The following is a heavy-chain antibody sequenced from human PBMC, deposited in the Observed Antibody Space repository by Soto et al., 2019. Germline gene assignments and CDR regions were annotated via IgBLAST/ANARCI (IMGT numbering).Heavy chain of an antibody. V-gene: IGHV1-69*13. D-gene: IGHD3-22*01. CDR3: ARGGVNYYDSSGYYYEKMSSYYYGMDV. Sequence: SVKVSCKASGGTFSSYAISWVRQAPGLGLEWMGGIIPVFGTANYAQKFQGRVTITADESTSTAYMELSSLRSEDTAVYYCARGGVNYYDSSGYYYEKMSSYYYGMDVWGQGTTVTVSS. CDR2: IIPVFGTA. J-gene: IGHJ6*02. CDR1: GGTFSSYA.